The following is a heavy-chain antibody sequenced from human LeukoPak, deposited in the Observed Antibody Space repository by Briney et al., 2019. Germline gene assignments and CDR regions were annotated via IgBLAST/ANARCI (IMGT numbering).Heavy chain of an antibody. CDR3: ARARGGDYFFFDY. Sequence: GGSLRLSCAASGFTFSSYWMHWVRHAPGKGLVWVSRISYDGGDPSYADSVKGRFTISRDNSKNTLYLQMNSLRAEDTAVYYCARARGGDYFFFDYWGQGTLVAVSS. V-gene: IGHV3-74*01. CDR1: GFTFSSYW. CDR2: ISYDGGDP. J-gene: IGHJ4*02. D-gene: IGHD4-17*01.